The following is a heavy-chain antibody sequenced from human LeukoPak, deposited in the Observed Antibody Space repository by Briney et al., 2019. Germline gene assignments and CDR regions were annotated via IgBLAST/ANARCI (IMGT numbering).Heavy chain of an antibody. V-gene: IGHV1-18*01. CDR2: ISTYNDNT. CDR1: GYTFTSYG. J-gene: IGHJ4*02. Sequence: ASVKVSCKASGYTFTSYGLSWVRQAPGQGLEWMGWISTYNDNTHYAQKFQGRVTMTTDTSTSTAYMELRSLRSDDTAVYYCAREGSYGADYWGQGTLVTVSS. D-gene: IGHD1-26*01. CDR3: AREGSYGADY.